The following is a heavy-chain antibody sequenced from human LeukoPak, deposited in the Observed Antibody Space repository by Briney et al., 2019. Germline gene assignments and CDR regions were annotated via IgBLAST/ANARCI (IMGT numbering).Heavy chain of an antibody. D-gene: IGHD6-19*01. CDR2: INQDGSDK. J-gene: IGHJ4*02. V-gene: IGHV3-7*01. Sequence: GGPLRLSCAAFGFTFSSYWMSWVRQAPGKALEWVANINQDGSDKYYVDSVKGRFTISRANAKKPMYLQMNSLRAQATPWYSCGRYSSGWRHYFDYWGQGTLGTVS. CDR1: GFTFSSYW. CDR3: GRYSSGWRHYFDY.